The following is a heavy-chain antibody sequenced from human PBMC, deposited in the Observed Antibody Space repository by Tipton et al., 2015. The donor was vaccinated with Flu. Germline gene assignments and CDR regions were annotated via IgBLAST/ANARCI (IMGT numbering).Heavy chain of an antibody. CDR2: INHSGST. CDR1: GGSISSSGYY. D-gene: IGHD3-3*01. CDR3: ASTPSYYDFRGRGFLYGMDV. V-gene: IGHV4-39*07. J-gene: IGHJ6*02. Sequence: LRLSCTVSGGSISSSGYYWSWIRQPPGKGLEWIGEINHSGSTNYNPSLKSRVTISVDTSKNQFSLKLSSVTAADTAVYYCASTPSYYDFRGRGFLYGMDVWGQGTTVTVSS.